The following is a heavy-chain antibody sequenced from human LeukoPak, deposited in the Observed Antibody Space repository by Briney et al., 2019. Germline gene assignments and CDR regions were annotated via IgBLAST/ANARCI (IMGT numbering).Heavy chain of an antibody. V-gene: IGHV1-2*02. D-gene: IGHD3-22*01. J-gene: IGHJ4*02. CDR3: ARGATLTYYYDGSGYYCFDY. CDR1: GCTFNGYY. CDR2: INPKSGGT. Sequence: GASVKVSCKTSGCTFNGYYIHWVRQAPGRGLEWMGWINPKSGGTSYARKFQGRVTLTRDRPITTIYMDLSRLTSDDTAVYYCARGATLTYYYDGSGYYCFDYWGQGTLVTVSS.